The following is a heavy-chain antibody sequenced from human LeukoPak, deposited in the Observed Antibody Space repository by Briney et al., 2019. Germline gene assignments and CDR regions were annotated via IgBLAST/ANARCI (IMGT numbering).Heavy chain of an antibody. CDR1: GYTFTRHG. V-gene: IGHV1-18*01. J-gene: IGHJ4*02. Sequence: RAAVKVSCKASGYTFTRHGISWGRQGPGQGLEWMGWISAYNGDTKYAQNFQGRVTITTDTSTTTAYMELSSLRSDDTPVYYCARDPSNTSGNYPYFDYWGPGTLVTVSS. CDR2: ISAYNGDT. D-gene: IGHD3-22*01. CDR3: ARDPSNTSGNYPYFDY.